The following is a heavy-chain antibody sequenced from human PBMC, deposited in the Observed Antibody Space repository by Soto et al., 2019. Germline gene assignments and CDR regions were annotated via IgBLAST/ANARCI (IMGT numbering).Heavy chain of an antibody. Sequence: ASVKVSCKASGYTFTSYAMHWVRQAPGQRLEWMGWINAGNGNTKYSQKFQGRVTITRDTSASTAYMELSSLRSEDTAVYYCARDLWELPYYFDYWGPGTLVTVSS. CDR3: ARDLWELPYYFDY. J-gene: IGHJ4*02. CDR2: INAGNGNT. CDR1: GYTFTSYA. D-gene: IGHD1-26*01. V-gene: IGHV1-3*01.